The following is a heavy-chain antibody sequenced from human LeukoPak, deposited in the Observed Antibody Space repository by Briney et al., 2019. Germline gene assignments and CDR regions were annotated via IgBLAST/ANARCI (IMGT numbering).Heavy chain of an antibody. CDR1: GFTFSSYG. CDR3: AKDTGYSSSWYDY. J-gene: IGHJ4*02. V-gene: IGHV3-33*06. CDR2: IWYDGSNK. D-gene: IGHD6-13*01. Sequence: GGSLRLSCAASGFTFSSYGMHWVRQAPGKGLEWVAVIWYDGSNKYYADSVKGRFTISRDNSKNTLYLQMNSLRAEDTAVYYCAKDTGYSSSWYDYWGQGTLVTVSS.